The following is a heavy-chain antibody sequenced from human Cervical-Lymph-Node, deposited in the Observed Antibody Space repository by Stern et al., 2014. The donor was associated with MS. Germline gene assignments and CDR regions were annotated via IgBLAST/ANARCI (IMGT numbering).Heavy chain of an antibody. D-gene: IGHD6-6*01. J-gene: IGHJ3*02. CDR1: GYTFTSYD. V-gene: IGHV1-8*01. Sequence: KSGTEVKKPGASVKVSCKASGYTFTSYDINWVRQATGQGLEWMGWIKPNSGNTGYAQKFQGRVTMTRNTSISTAYMELSSLRSEDTAVYYCARRSCAARPTSCAFDIWGQGTMVTVSS. CDR3: ARRSCAARPTSCAFDI. CDR2: IKPNSGNT.